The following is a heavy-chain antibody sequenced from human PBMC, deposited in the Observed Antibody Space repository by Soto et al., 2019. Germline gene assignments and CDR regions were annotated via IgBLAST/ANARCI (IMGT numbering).Heavy chain of an antibody. V-gene: IGHV1-3*01. CDR2: INGGNGNT. D-gene: IGHD3-22*01. CDR3: ARGDSSSPGGAY. CDR1: GYTFTNYA. J-gene: IGHJ4*02. Sequence: QVQFVQSETEIKMPGASVKVSCQASGYTFTNYAIHWVRQAPGQRLEWMGWINGGNGNTKYSQKFQGRVTITRDTSASTAYMELSSLRSEDTAVYYGARGDSSSPGGAYWGQGTLVTVSS.